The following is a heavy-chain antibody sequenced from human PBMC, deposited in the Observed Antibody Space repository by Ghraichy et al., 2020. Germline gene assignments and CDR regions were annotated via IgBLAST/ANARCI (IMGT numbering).Heavy chain of an antibody. D-gene: IGHD3-10*01. CDR2: INQDGRGK. CDR3: SSGDTFDI. V-gene: IGHV3-7*03. CDR1: GLIFSTYW. Sequence: GGSLRLSCAASGLIFSTYWMTWVRQAPGKGLEWVANINQDGRGKYYVASVKGRFTISRDNAKNSLYLQMNGLRAEDTAVYYCSSGDTFDIWGQGTMVAVSS. J-gene: IGHJ3*02.